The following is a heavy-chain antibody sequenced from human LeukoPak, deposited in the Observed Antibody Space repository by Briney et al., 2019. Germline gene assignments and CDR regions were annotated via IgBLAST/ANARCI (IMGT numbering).Heavy chain of an antibody. V-gene: IGHV4-39*07. CDR3: ARGGRGSGRKSYYFYMDV. Sequence: SETLSLTCTVSGGSISSSSYYWGWIRQPPGKGLEWIGSIYYSGSTYYNPSLKSRVTISVDTSKNQFSLKLNSLTAADTAVYYCARGGRGSGRKSYYFYMDVWGKGTTVTVSS. CDR1: GGSISSSSYY. D-gene: IGHD6-19*01. J-gene: IGHJ6*03. CDR2: IYYSGST.